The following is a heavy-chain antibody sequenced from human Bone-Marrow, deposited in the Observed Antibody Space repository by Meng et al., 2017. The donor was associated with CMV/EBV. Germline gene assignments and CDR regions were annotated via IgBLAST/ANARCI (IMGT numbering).Heavy chain of an antibody. CDR1: GGTFSSYA. V-gene: IGHV1-69*05. Sequence: SVKVSCKASGGTFSSYAISWVRQAPGQGLEWMGGIIPIFGTANYAQKFQGRVTITTDESTSTAYMELSSLRSEDTAVYYCASPGGLGYCSSTSCQGTYFYGMDVWGQGNTVTVSS. D-gene: IGHD2-2*01. CDR3: ASPGGLGYCSSTSCQGTYFYGMDV. J-gene: IGHJ6*02. CDR2: IIPIFGTA.